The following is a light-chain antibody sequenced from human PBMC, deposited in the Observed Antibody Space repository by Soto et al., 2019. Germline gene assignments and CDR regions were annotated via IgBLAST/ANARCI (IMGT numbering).Light chain of an antibody. V-gene: IGLV2-8*01. CDR3: AAWDDSLNVFYV. Sequence: QSALTQPPSASGSPGQSVTISCTGTISDIGDYDYVSWYQQHPDKAPKLIIYEVNKRPSGVPDRFSGSKSGNTASLTVSGLQSDDEAVYHCAAWDDSLNVFYVFGTGTKVTVL. CDR1: ISDIGDYDY. CDR2: EVN. J-gene: IGLJ1*01.